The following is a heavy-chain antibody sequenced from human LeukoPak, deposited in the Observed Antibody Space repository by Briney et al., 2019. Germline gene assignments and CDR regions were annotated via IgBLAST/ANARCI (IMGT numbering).Heavy chain of an antibody. V-gene: IGHV4-61*01. D-gene: IGHD2-8*01. Sequence: SETLSLTCTVSGGSVSSGSYYWSWIRQPPGKGLEWIGYIYYSGSTNYNPSLKSRVTISVDTSKNQFSLKLSSVTAADTAVYYCARVFGYCTNGVCYIRRRYFGYWGQGTLVTVSS. CDR1: GGSVSSGSYY. CDR2: IYYSGST. J-gene: IGHJ4*02. CDR3: ARVFGYCTNGVCYIRRRYFGY.